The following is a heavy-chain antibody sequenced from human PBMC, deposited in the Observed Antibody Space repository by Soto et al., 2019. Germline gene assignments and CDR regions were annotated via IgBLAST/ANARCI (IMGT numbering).Heavy chain of an antibody. CDR3: ARDLYLRHWFDP. CDR1: GGSISSGDYY. D-gene: IGHD3-16*02. Sequence: SETLSLTCTVSGGSISSGDYYWSWIRQPPGKGLEWIGYIYYSGSTYYNPSLKSRVTISVDTSKNQFSLKLSSVTAADTAVYYCARDLYLRHWFDPWGQGTLVTVSS. CDR2: IYYSGST. J-gene: IGHJ5*02. V-gene: IGHV4-30-4*01.